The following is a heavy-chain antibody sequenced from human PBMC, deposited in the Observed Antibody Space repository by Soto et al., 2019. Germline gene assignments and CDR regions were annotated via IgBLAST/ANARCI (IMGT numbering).Heavy chain of an antibody. J-gene: IGHJ6*02. D-gene: IGHD6-13*01. CDR3: GSSSEGDYYYGMDV. CDR2: IYYSGST. Sequence: PSETLSLTCTVSCGSISSSSYYWGWIRQPPGKGLEWIGSIYYSGSTYYNPSLKSRVTISVDTSKNQFSLKLSSVTAADTAVYYCGSSSEGDYYYGMDVWGQGTTVTVSS. V-gene: IGHV4-39*01. CDR1: CGSISSSSYY.